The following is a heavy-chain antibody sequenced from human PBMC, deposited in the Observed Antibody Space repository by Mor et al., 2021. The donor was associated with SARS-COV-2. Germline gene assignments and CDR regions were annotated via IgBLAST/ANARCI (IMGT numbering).Heavy chain of an antibody. V-gene: IGHV3-30-3*01. D-gene: IGHD6-19*01. CDR2: ISYDGSNK. J-gene: IGHJ3*02. Sequence: SSYAMHWVRQAPGKGLEWVAVISYDGSNKYYADSVKGRFTISRDNSKNTLYLQMNSLRAEDTAVYYCAREGDKQWLPHAFD. CDR1: SSYA. CDR3: AREGDKQWLPHAFD.